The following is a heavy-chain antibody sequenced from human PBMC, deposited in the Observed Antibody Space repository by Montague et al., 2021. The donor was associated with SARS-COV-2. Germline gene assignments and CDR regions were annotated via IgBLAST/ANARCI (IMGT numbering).Heavy chain of an antibody. CDR2: ISSSSSYT. CDR1: GFTFSDYY. D-gene: IGHD3-10*01. V-gene: IGHV3-11*05. Sequence: SLSLSCAASGFTFSDYYMSWIRQAPGKGLEWVSYISSSSSYTNYADSVKGRFTISRDSAKNSLYLQMNSLRAEDTAVYYCARDKAGDELLWFGELSTGYYYYGMDVWGQGTTVTVSS. J-gene: IGHJ6*02. CDR3: ARDKAGDELLWFGELSTGYYYYGMDV.